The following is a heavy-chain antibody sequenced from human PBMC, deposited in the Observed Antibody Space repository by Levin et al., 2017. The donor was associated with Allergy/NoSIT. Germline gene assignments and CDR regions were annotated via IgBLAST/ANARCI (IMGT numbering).Heavy chain of an antibody. Sequence: GSLRLSCTVSGGSISSYYWSWIRQPPGKGLEWIGYIYYSGSTNYNPSLKSRVTISVDTSKNQFSLKLSSVTAADTAVYYCASTGGYSYGGDDAFDIWGQGTMVTVSS. CDR3: ASTGGYSYGGDDAFDI. J-gene: IGHJ3*02. D-gene: IGHD5-18*01. CDR2: IYYSGST. CDR1: GGSISSYY. V-gene: IGHV4-59*01.